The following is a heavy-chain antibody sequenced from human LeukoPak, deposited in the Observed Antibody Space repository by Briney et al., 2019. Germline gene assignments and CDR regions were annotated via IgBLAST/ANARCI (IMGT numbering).Heavy chain of an antibody. D-gene: IGHD1-26*01. CDR1: GFSFSSYG. CDR3: AKGSEQWELLGY. J-gene: IGHJ4*02. V-gene: IGHV3-33*03. CDR2: ISHDGSNE. Sequence: GTSLRLSCVVSGFSFSSYGMHWVRQAPGKGLEWVAVISHDGSNEYYAESVKGRFTVSRDKSKNTLYLQMNSLRAEDTAVYYCAKGSEQWELLGYWGQGTLVTVSS.